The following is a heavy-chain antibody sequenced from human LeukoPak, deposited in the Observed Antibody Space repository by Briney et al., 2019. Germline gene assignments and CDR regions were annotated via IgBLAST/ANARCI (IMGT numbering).Heavy chain of an antibody. CDR3: ARDQEDIVVVPAASAKYYYYYYMDV. V-gene: IGHV3-30*02. Sequence: HPGGSLRLSCAASGFTFSSYGMHWVRQAPGKGLEWVAFIRYDGSNKYYADSVKGRFTISRDNSKNTLYLQMNSLRAEDTAVYYCARDQEDIVVVPAASAKYYYYYYMDVWGKGTTVTISS. J-gene: IGHJ6*03. CDR2: IRYDGSNK. D-gene: IGHD2-2*01. CDR1: GFTFSSYG.